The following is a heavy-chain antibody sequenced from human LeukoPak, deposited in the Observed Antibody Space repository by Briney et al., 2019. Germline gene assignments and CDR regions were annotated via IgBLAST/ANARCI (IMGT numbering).Heavy chain of an antibody. CDR1: GYTFTGYY. V-gene: IGHV1-2*02. J-gene: IGHJ4*02. D-gene: IGHD3-22*01. CDR3: AREYYYDSSGYAAGAGGY. CDR2: INPNSGGT. Sequence: ASVKVSCKASGYTFTGYYMHWVRQAPGQGLEWMGWINPNSGGTNYAQKFQGRVTMTRDTSISTAYMELSRLGSDDTAVYYCAREYYYDSSGYAAGAGGYWGQGTLVTVSS.